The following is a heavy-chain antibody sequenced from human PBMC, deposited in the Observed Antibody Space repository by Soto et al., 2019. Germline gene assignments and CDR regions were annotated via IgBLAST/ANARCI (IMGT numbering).Heavy chain of an antibody. CDR3: ANLVTEWELPYSWFDP. J-gene: IGHJ5*02. CDR2: ISGSGGST. V-gene: IGHV3-23*01. Sequence: GGSLRLSCAASGFTFSSYAMSWFRQAPGKGLDWVSAISGSGGSTYYADSVKGLFTISRDNSKNTLYLQMNSLRAEDTAVYYCANLVTEWELPYSWFDPWGQGTLVTVSS. D-gene: IGHD1-26*01. CDR1: GFTFSSYA.